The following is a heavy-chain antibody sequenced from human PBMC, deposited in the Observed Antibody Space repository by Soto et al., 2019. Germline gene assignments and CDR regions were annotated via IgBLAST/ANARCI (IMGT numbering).Heavy chain of an antibody. CDR1: GFTFSPYS. J-gene: IGHJ4*02. V-gene: IGHV3-48*02. Sequence: GGSLRLSCAVSGFTFSPYSMNWVRQAPGKGLEWISYISSGGDTIYYADSVRGRFTVSRDNTKNSLYLQMDSLRDEDTAVYYCARDRSTIYGVVTTIDYWGQGTLVTVSS. CDR3: ARDRSTIYGVVTTIDY. CDR2: ISSGGDTI. D-gene: IGHD3-3*01.